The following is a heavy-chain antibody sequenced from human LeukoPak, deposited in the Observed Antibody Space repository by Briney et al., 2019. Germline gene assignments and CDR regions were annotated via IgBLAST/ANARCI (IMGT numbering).Heavy chain of an antibody. J-gene: IGHJ3*01. CDR3: ARDFTKTASPDAFDF. Sequence: SETLSLTCTVSLDSTTSNFWSWVRQPPGKGLEWIGEIHRSGSTNYNPSLQSRVTISIDRSKNQIALELSSVTAADTAVYYCARDFTKTASPDAFDFWGQGTLVAVSS. V-gene: IGHV4-59*01. D-gene: IGHD1-1*01. CDR2: IHRSGST. CDR1: LDSTTSNF.